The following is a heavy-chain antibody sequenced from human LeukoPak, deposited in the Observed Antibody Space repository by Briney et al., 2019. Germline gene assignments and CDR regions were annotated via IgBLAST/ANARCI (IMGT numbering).Heavy chain of an antibody. CDR3: ARGRITMVRGVTDDNFDY. CDR1: GGSISSYY. V-gene: IGHV4-59*12. CDR2: IYYIGST. Sequence: SETLSLTCTVSGGSISSYYWSWIRQVPGKGLEWIAYIYYIGSTDYNPSLKSRVTISVDTSKNQFSLNVSSVTAADTAVYYCARGRITMVRGVTDDNFDYWGQGTLVTVSS. D-gene: IGHD3-10*01. J-gene: IGHJ4*02.